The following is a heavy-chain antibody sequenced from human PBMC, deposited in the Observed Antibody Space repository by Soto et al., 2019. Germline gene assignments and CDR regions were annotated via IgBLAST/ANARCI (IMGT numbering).Heavy chain of an antibody. J-gene: IGHJ3*02. CDR2: IIPIFGTA. CDR1: GGTFSSYA. Sequence: QVQLVQSGAEVKKPGSSVKVSCKASGGTFSSYAISWVRQAPGQGLERMGGIIPIFGTANYAQKFQGRVTITADESTSTAYMELSSLRSEDTAVYYCARYLYYDYVWGSYRTDAFDIWGQGTMVTVSS. CDR3: ARYLYYDYVWGSYRTDAFDI. V-gene: IGHV1-69*01. D-gene: IGHD3-16*02.